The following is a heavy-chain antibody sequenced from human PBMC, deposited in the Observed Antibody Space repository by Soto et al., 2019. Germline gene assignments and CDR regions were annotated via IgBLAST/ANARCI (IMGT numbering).Heavy chain of an antibody. CDR1: CASIRSTDYY. V-gene: IGHV4-30-4*01. Sequence: SETLSLTCTVSCASIRSTDYYWSWIRQAPGKGLEWIGYVYYTGSTHYNPSLMSRLTISVDTSKNQFSLKLTSVTAAETAVYYCVRTAREGAVAPHWFDRWGQGTQVTVSS. CDR3: VRTAREGAVAPHWFDR. CDR2: VYYTGST. J-gene: IGHJ5*02. D-gene: IGHD2-21*02.